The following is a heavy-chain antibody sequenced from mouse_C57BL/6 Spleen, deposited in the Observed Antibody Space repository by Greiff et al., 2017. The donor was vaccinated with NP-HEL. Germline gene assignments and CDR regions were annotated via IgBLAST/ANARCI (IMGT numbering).Heavy chain of an antibody. CDR1: GYAFSSYW. D-gene: IGHD1-1*01. J-gene: IGHJ4*01. V-gene: IGHV1-80*01. Sequence: QVHVKQSGAELVKPGASVKISCKASGYAFSSYWMNWVKQRPGKGLEWIGQIYPGDGDTNYNGKFKGKATLTADKSSCQAYMQLSSLADEDAEVYVCARPLAGARAMDYWGQGTSVTVSS. CDR2: IYPGDGDT. CDR3: ARPLAGARAMDY.